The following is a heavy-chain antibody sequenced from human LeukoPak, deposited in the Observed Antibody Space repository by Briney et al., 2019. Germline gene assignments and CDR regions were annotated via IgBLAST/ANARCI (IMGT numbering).Heavy chain of an antibody. CDR2: IIGSGGST. V-gene: IGHV3-23*01. CDR1: GFTFSSYA. CDR3: ARESAVYYYYGMDV. J-gene: IGHJ6*02. Sequence: GGSLRLSCAASGFTFSSYAMSWVRQAPGKGLEWVSAIIGSGGSTYYADSVKGRFTISRDNSKNTLYLQMNSLRAEDTAVYYCARESAVYYYYGMDVWGQGTTVTVSS.